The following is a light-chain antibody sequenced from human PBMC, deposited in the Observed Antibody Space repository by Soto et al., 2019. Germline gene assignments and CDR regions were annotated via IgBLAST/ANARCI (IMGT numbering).Light chain of an antibody. J-gene: IGKJ2*01. Sequence: DIQMTQSPSTLSASVGDRVTITCRASRSISSWLAWYQQKPGKAPTLLIYKASSLESGGPSRFSGSGSGTEFSLTISSLQPDDFATYYCQQYNSYSRTFGQGTKLEIK. CDR1: RSISSW. CDR2: KAS. V-gene: IGKV1-5*03. CDR3: QQYNSYSRT.